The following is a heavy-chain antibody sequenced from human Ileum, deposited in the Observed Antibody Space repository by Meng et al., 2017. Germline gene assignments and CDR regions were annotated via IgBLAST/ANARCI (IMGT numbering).Heavy chain of an antibody. CDR3: ARSGVTTVTYLD. J-gene: IGHJ4*02. Sequence: QVQRQQWGAGLLTPAATLSLTCAIGGGSFSTYYWSWIRQPPGKGLEWIGEISRSGTTNYNPSLKSRVTISVDTSKNQFSLTVTSVTAADSALYYCARSGVTTVTYLDWGQGTLVTVSS. D-gene: IGHD4-11*01. V-gene: IGHV4-34*01. CDR1: GGSFSTYY. CDR2: ISRSGTT.